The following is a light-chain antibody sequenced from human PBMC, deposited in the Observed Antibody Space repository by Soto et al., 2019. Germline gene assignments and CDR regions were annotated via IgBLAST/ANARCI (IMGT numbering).Light chain of an antibody. CDR2: GAS. V-gene: IGKV3-15*01. J-gene: IGKJ2*01. CDR3: QQYIRWPYT. CDR1: QSVSNN. Sequence: EIVMTQSPATMSVSPGERATLSCRASQSVSNNLAWYQQKPGQAPRLLIYGASTRAIGIPARFSGSRSGTEFTLTISSLQSEDFAVYYCQQYIRWPYTFGQGTKLVIK.